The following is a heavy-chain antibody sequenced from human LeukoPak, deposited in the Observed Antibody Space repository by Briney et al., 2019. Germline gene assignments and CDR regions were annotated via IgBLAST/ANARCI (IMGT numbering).Heavy chain of an antibody. V-gene: IGHV4-34*01. D-gene: IGHD3-16*01. J-gene: IGHJ3*02. CDR2: INHSGST. Sequence: TSETLSLTCAVYGGSFSGYYWSWIRQPPGKGLEWIGEINHSGSTNYNPSLKSRVTISVDTSKNQFSLKLSSVTAADTALYYCARGEYDYAWGSCSPNAFAMWGQGTMVTVSS. CDR3: ARGEYDYAWGSCSPNAFAM. CDR1: GGSFSGYY.